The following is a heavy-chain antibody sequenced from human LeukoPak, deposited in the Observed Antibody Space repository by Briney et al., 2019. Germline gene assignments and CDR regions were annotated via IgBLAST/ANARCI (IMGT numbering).Heavy chain of an antibody. CDR1: GGSMKNYY. CDR2: IYYSGST. Sequence: SETLSLTCTVSGGSMKNYYWTWIRQSPGKGLEWIGYIYYSGSTNYNPSLKSRVTISVDTSKNQFSLKLNSVTAADTAVYYCARAGYCSSTSCQWVPLVWGQGTRSPSP. J-gene: IGHJ6*02. V-gene: IGHV4-59*01. CDR3: ARAGYCSSTSCQWVPLV. D-gene: IGHD2-2*03.